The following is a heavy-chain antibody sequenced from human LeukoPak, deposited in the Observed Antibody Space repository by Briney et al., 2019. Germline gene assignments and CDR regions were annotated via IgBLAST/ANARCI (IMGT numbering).Heavy chain of an antibody. V-gene: IGHV3-30*04. CDR3: AKLSITMVRGVIGPFDY. Sequence: PGRSLRLSCAASGFTSSSYAMHWVRQAPGKGLEWVAVISYDGSNKYYADSVKGRFTISRDNSKNTLYLQMNSLRAEDTAVYYCAKLSITMVRGVIGPFDYWGQGTLVTVSS. CDR1: GFTSSSYA. CDR2: ISYDGSNK. J-gene: IGHJ4*02. D-gene: IGHD3-10*01.